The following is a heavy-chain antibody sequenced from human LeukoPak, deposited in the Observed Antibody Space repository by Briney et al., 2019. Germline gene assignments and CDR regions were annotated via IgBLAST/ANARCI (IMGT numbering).Heavy chain of an antibody. CDR1: GFTFSSYS. D-gene: IGHD3-10*01. CDR3: ARGAVVRGVIIRKDQYYFDY. CDR2: ISSSSSYI. Sequence: GGSLRLSCAASGFTFSSYSMTWVRQAPGKGLEWVSSISSSSSYIYYADSVKGRFTISRDNAKNSLYLQMNSLRAEDTAVYYCARGAVVRGVIIRKDQYYFDYWGQGTLVTVSS. J-gene: IGHJ4*02. V-gene: IGHV3-21*01.